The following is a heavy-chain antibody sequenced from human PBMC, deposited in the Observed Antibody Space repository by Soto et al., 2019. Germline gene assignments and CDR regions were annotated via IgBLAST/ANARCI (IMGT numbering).Heavy chain of an antibody. CDR3: ARETYDFDTFWFDP. Sequence: KTSETLSLTCTVSGGSISSGGYYWSWIRQHPGKGLEWIGYIYYSGSTYYNPSLKSRVTISVDTSKNQFSLKLSSVTAADTAVYYCARETYDFDTFWFDPWGQGTLVTVSS. CDR2: IYYSGST. D-gene: IGHD3-3*01. J-gene: IGHJ5*02. CDR1: GGSISSGGYY. V-gene: IGHV4-31*03.